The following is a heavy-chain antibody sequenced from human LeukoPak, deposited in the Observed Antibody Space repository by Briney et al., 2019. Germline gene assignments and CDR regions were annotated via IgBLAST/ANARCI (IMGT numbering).Heavy chain of an antibody. J-gene: IGHJ6*03. D-gene: IGHD2-21*01. CDR3: ARDSGGYCGGDCYADYYYYMDV. CDR2: IYSGGST. V-gene: IGHV3-66*02. CDR1: GFTVSSNY. Sequence: GGSLRLSCAASGFTVSSNYMSWVRQAPGKGLEWVSVIYSGGSTYYAASVKGRFTISRDNSKNTLYLQMNSLRAEDTAVYYCARDSGGYCGGDCYADYYYYMDVWGKGTTVTVSS.